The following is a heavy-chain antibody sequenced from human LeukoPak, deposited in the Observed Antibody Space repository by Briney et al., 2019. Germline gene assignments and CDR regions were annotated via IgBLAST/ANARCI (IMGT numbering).Heavy chain of an antibody. CDR1: GGTFSSYA. D-gene: IGHD5-24*01. V-gene: IGHV1-69*13. Sequence: ASVKVSCKASGGTFSSYAISWVRQAPGQGLEWMGGIIPIFGTANYAQKFQGRVTITADESASTAYMELSSLRSGDTAVYYCARTEGGGYKHYGMDVWGQGTTVTVSS. CDR3: ARTEGGGYKHYGMDV. J-gene: IGHJ6*02. CDR2: IIPIFGTA.